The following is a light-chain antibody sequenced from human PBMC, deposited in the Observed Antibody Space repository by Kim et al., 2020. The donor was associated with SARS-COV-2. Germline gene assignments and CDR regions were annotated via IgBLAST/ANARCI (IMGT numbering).Light chain of an antibody. J-gene: IGKJ3*01. CDR3: QQYGSSPPKFT. CDR2: GAA. Sequence: GERAALSCRASQSVSSSSLAWYQQKPGQAPRLLIYGAASRAAGIPDRFSGSGSGTDFTLTISRLEPEDFAVYYCQQYGSSPPKFTFGPGTKVDIK. CDR1: QSVSSSS. V-gene: IGKV3-20*01.